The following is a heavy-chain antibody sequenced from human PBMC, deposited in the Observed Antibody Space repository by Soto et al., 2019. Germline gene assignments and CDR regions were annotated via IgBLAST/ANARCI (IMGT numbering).Heavy chain of an antibody. V-gene: IGHV4-61*08. CDR3: ARLPDIGGWPFDY. Sequence: QVQLQESGPGLVKPSETLSLTCIVSGASVSSEAYYWTWIRQSPGKGLGWIGYIHPRGRHEYNPYLPSRVTISLDKSKNQVSLRVSSVTAADTAVFFCARLPDIGGWPFDYWGKGALVTVSS. CDR2: IHPRGRH. CDR1: GASVSSEAYY. J-gene: IGHJ4*02. D-gene: IGHD6-19*01.